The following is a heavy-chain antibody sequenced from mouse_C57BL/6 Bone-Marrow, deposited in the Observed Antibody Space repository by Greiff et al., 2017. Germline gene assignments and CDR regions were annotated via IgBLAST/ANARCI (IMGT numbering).Heavy chain of an antibody. CDR1: GYNFTSYD. CDR3: AREGSYNY. Sequence: QVQLKESGPELVKPGASVKLSCKASGYNFTSYDINWVKQRPGQGLEWIGWIYPRDGSTTYNEKFKGKATLTVDTSSSTAYMELHSLTSEDSAVYFCAREGSYNYWGQGTTLTVSS. J-gene: IGHJ2*01. V-gene: IGHV1-85*01. D-gene: IGHD1-1*02. CDR2: IYPRDGST.